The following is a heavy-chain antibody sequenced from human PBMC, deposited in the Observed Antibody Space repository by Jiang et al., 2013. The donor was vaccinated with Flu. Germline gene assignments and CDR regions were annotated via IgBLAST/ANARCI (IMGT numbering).Heavy chain of an antibody. Sequence: GSGLVKPSETLSLTCTVSGGSISSYYWSWIRQPPGKGLEWIGYIYYSGSTNYNPSLKSRVTISVDTSKNQFSLKLSSVTAADTAVYYCARGYCSGGSCYGGPDWFDPWGQG. CDR2: IYYSGST. CDR3: ARGYCSGGSCYGGPDWFDP. J-gene: IGHJ5*02. CDR1: GGSISSYY. V-gene: IGHV4-59*01. D-gene: IGHD2-15*01.